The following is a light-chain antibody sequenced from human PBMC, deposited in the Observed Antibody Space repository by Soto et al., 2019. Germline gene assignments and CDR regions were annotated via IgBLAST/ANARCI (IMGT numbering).Light chain of an antibody. Sequence: AIPVTQSPSSLSASVGDRVTITCRASQDIRGALAWYQQKPGKAPELLIYDVSTVQSGVPSRFSGRGSGTEFTLTITSLQPEDFATYYCQQFNIYPITFGQGTRLDI. V-gene: IGKV1-13*02. CDR2: DVS. CDR3: QQFNIYPIT. J-gene: IGKJ5*01. CDR1: QDIRGA.